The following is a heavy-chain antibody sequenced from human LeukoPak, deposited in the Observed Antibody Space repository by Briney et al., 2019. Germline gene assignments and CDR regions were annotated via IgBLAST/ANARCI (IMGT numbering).Heavy chain of an antibody. V-gene: IGHV3-30*07. D-gene: IGHD3-22*01. CDR3: AKRGVVIRVILVGFHKEAYYFDS. CDR2: ISYDGSNK. J-gene: IGHJ4*02. CDR1: GFTFSSYA. Sequence: PGGSLRLSCAASGFTFSSYAMHWVRQAPGKGLEWVAVISYDGSNKYYADSVKGRFTISRDNPKNTLFLHMNSLRAEDTAVYFCAKRGVVIRVILVGFHKEAYYFDSWGQGALVTVSS.